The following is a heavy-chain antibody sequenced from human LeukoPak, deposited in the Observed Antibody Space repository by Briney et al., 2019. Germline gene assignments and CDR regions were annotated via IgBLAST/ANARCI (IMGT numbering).Heavy chain of an antibody. V-gene: IGHV4-59*01. Sequence: SETLSLTCTVSGGSISSYYWSWVRQPPGKRLEWVGYIYYSGSTNYNPSLKSRVTISVDTSKNQFSLKLSSVTAADTAVYYCASTTRIAVAVFDYWGQGTLVTVSS. CDR3: ASTTRIAVAVFDY. CDR1: GGSISSYY. D-gene: IGHD6-19*01. CDR2: IYYSGST. J-gene: IGHJ4*02.